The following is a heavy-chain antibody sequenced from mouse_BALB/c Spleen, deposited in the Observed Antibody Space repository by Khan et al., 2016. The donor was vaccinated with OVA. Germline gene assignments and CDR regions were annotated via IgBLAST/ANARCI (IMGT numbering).Heavy chain of an antibody. CDR3: ARHQFPLSMDS. CDR1: GFSLTSYA. V-gene: IGHV2-6-2*01. Sequence: VQLVESGPDLVAPSQSLSITCTVSGFSLTSYAIHWVRQPLGKGLEWLVVIWSDGSTTYNSALKSRLSISKDNSKSQVFLKINSLQTDDTAMYYCARHQFPLSMDSWGQGTSVTVSS. CDR2: IWSDGST. J-gene: IGHJ4*01.